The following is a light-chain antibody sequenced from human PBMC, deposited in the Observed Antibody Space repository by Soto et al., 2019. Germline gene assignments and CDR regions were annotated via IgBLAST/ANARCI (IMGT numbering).Light chain of an antibody. CDR2: KAS. CDR3: QHYNSYSKT. V-gene: IGKV1-5*03. CDR1: QSISSW. Sequence: DIQMTQSPSTLSASVGDRVTITCRASQSISSWLAWYQQKPGKAPKLLIYKASSLESGVPSRFSGSGSGTEFTLTVSSLQPDDFATYHCQHYNSYSKTFGQGTKVDIK. J-gene: IGKJ1*01.